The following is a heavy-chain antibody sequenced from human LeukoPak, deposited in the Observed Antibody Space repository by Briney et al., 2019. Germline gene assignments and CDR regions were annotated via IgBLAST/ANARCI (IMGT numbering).Heavy chain of an antibody. CDR2: LFHSGST. J-gene: IGHJ4*02. V-gene: IGHV4-59*01. CDR3: ARAGASYSFDY. CDR1: GASISSYY. D-gene: IGHD2-21*01. Sequence: KPSETLSLTCSVSGASISSYYWSWTRQPPGKGLEWIGYLFHSGSTNYNPSLKSRVTISVDTSKNQFSLKLNSVTAADTAVYYCARAGASYSFDYWGQGPLVTVTS.